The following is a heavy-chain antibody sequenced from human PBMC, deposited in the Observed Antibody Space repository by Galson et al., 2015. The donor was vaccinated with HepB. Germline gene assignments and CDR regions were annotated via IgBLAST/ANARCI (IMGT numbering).Heavy chain of an antibody. CDR3: ARTPYYGSGSYYNAWFDP. V-gene: IGHV7-4-1*02. CDR1: GYTFSRYG. Sequence: SVKVSCKASGYTFSRYGINWVPQAPGQGLEWMGWINTNTGNPTYAQGFTGRFVFSLDTSVSTAYLQISSLKAEDTAVYYCARTPYYGSGSYYNAWFDPWGQGTLVTVSS. CDR2: INTNTGNP. J-gene: IGHJ5*02. D-gene: IGHD3-10*01.